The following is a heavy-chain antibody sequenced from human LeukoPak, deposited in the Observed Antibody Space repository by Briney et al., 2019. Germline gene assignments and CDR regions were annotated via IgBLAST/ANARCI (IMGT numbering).Heavy chain of an antibody. V-gene: IGHV3-7*01. J-gene: IGHJ6*03. CDR1: GLTFSSYW. D-gene: IGHD5-18*01. CDR3: ARAGYSYGYYYYYYYMDV. Sequence: AGGSLRLSCAASGLTFSSYWMSWVRQSPGKGLEWVANIKQDGSEKNYVDSVKGRFTISRDNAKNSLYLKMNSLRAEDTAVYYCARAGYSYGYYYYYYYMDVWGKGTTVNISS. CDR2: IKQDGSEK.